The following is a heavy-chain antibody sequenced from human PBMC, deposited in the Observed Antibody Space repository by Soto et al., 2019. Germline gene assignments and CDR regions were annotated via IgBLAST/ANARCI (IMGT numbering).Heavy chain of an antibody. CDR1: GFTFDDYA. CDR2: ISWNSGSI. Sequence: EVQLVESGGGLVQPGRSLRLSCAASGFTFDDYAMHWVRQAPGTGLEWVSGISWNSGSIGYADSVKGRFSISRDNARNSLYLQMNSLRAEDTALYYWARGETLTLYFDYWGQGTLVTVSS. J-gene: IGHJ4*02. D-gene: IGHD4-17*01. CDR3: ARGETLTLYFDY. V-gene: IGHV3-9*01.